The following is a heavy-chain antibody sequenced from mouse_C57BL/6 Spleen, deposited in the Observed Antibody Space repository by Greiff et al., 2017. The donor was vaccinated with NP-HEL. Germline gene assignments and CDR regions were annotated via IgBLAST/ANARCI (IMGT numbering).Heavy chain of an antibody. V-gene: IGHV1-81*01. Sequence: LEESGAELARPGASVKLSCKASGYTFTSYGISWVKQRTGQGLEWIGEIYPRSGNTYYNEKFKGKATLTADKSSSTAYMELRSLTSEDSAVYFCARYDDYFAYWGQGTLVTVSA. CDR2: IYPRSGNT. CDR3: ARYDDYFAY. CDR1: GYTFTSYG. D-gene: IGHD2-4*01. J-gene: IGHJ3*01.